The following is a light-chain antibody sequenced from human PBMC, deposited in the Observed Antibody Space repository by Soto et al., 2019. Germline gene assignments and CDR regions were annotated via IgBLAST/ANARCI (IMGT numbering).Light chain of an antibody. CDR1: QAMSNY. CDR3: QQLNIYPST. V-gene: IGKV1-9*01. Sequence: DIQLTQSPSFLSASVGDIVTITCRASQAMSNYLGWYQQRPGKAPTLLIHAASTLHSGVPSRFSGSGYVTDFTITINNLQPDDAATYGFQQLNIYPSTFGQGTNLEIQ. CDR2: AAS. J-gene: IGKJ2*01.